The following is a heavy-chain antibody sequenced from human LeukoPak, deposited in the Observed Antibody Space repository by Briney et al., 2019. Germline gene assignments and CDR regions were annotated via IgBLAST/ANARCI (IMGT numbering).Heavy chain of an antibody. Sequence: GGSLRLSCAASGFTLSNYAMSWVRQAPGKGLEWVSAIRSSGDTTYYADSVKGRFTISRDNSKNTLYMEMNSLRAEDTAIYYCAKAAGDGYNYGYWGQGTLVTVSS. CDR2: IRSSGDTT. V-gene: IGHV3-23*01. CDR3: AKAAGDGYNYGY. D-gene: IGHD5-24*01. CDR1: GFTLSNYA. J-gene: IGHJ4*02.